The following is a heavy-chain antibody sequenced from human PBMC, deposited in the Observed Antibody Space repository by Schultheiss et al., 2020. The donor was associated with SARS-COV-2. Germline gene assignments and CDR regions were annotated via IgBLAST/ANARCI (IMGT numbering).Heavy chain of an antibody. D-gene: IGHD3-10*01. V-gene: IGHV3-21*04. Sequence: GGSLRLSCDASGFSFNLHRMHWVRQAPGKGLEWVSAISGSGGSTYYADSVKGRFTISRDNAKNSLYLQMNSLRAEDTALYYCARDNYGSTYYGMDVWGQGTTVTVSS. CDR2: ISGSGGST. J-gene: IGHJ6*02. CDR3: ARDNYGSTYYGMDV. CDR1: GFSFNLHR.